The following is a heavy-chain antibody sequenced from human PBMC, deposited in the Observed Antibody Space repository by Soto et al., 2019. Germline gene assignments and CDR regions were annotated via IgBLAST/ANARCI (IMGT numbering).Heavy chain of an antibody. V-gene: IGHV1-18*01. CDR3: ARGRYGDY. Sequence: QVHLVQSGAEVKKPGASVKVSCKGSGYTFTTYGITWVRQAPGQGLEWMGWISAHNGNTNYAQKLQGRVTVTRDTSTTTAYMELRSLRSDDTAVYYCARGRYGDYWGQGALVTVSS. D-gene: IGHD1-1*01. CDR1: GYTFTTYG. J-gene: IGHJ4*02. CDR2: ISAHNGNT.